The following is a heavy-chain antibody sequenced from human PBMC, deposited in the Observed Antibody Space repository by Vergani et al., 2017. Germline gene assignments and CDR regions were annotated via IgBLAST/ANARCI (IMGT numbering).Heavy chain of an antibody. Sequence: EVQLVESGGGLVPPGRSLRLSCAASGFTFDDYALHWVRQAPGKGLEWVSGISWNSGSIGYADSVKGRFTISRDNAKNSLYLQMNSLRAEDTALYYCAKDRSGRWLQLGGGFDYWGQGTLVTVSS. CDR3: AKDRSGRWLQLGGGFDY. D-gene: IGHD5-24*01. J-gene: IGHJ4*02. V-gene: IGHV3-9*01. CDR2: ISWNSGSI. CDR1: GFTFDDYA.